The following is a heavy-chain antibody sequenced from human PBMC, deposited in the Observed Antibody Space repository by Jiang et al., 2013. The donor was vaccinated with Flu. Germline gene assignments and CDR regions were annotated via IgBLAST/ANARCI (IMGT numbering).Heavy chain of an antibody. J-gene: IGHJ4*02. CDR3: ARSFALYY. Sequence: QLVESGGGLVQPGGSLRLSCAASGFIFSSYDLNWVRQAPGKGLEWVSSISGAGSDTYYADSVRGRFTSSRDNSKNTLYLQMNSLRAEDTAIYYCARSFALYYWGQGALVTVSS. CDR2: ISGAGSDT. V-gene: IGHV3-23*04. D-gene: IGHD2-21*01. CDR1: GFIFSSYD.